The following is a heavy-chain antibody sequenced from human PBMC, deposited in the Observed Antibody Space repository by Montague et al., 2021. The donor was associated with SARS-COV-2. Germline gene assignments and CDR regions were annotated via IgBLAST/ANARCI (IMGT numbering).Heavy chain of an antibody. CDR3: ARGHLSVSMIVVVFTSASYYSDY. D-gene: IGHD3-22*01. V-gene: IGHV4-34*01. J-gene: IGHJ4*02. CDR1: GGSFGDDH. CDR2: IKQSGST. Sequence: SETLSLTCGVYGGSFGDDHWSWIRQPPGKGLEWIGDIKQSGSTNYNPSLKSRVTISVDASKNQFSLKLTSVTAADTAVYFCARGHLSVSMIVVVFTSASYYSDYWGQGAQVTVPS.